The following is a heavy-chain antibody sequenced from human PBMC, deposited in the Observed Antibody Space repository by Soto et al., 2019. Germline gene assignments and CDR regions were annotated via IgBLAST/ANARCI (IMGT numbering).Heavy chain of an antibody. CDR2: IIPIFGTA. J-gene: IGHJ4*02. CDR1: GGTFSSYA. V-gene: IGHV1-69*13. D-gene: IGHD2-15*01. Sequence: SVKVSCKASGGTFSSYAISWVRQAPGQGLEWMGGIIPIFGTANYAQKFQGRVTITADESTSTAYMELSSLRSEDTAVYYCARLLPGYCSGGSCYSRYFDYWGQGTLVTVSS. CDR3: ARLLPGYCSGGSCYSRYFDY.